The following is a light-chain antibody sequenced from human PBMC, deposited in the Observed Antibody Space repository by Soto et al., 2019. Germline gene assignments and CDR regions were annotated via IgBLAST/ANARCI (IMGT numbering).Light chain of an antibody. CDR1: SSDVGAYNF. CDR2: EVT. V-gene: IGLV2-14*01. J-gene: IGLJ1*01. CDR3: SSYTTSAPYV. Sequence: QSVLTQPASVSGSPGQSITISFTGTSSDVGAYNFVSWYQHHPSRAPKVIIYEVTIRPSGVSNRFSGSKSGNTASLTISGLQAEDEADYYCSSYTTSAPYVFGSGTKVTV.